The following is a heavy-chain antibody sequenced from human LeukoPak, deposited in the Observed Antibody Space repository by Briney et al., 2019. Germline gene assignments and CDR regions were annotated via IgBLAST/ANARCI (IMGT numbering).Heavy chain of an antibody. J-gene: IGHJ4*02. CDR3: AKDRGRYCSSTSCSSLGY. CDR1: GFTFSRYS. Sequence: PGGSLRLSCAASGFTFSRYSMNWVRQAPGKGLEWVSYISSSSSTIYYADSVKGRFTISRDNAKNTLYLQMNSLRAEDTAVYYCAKDRGRYCSSTSCSSLGYWGQGTLVTVSS. CDR2: ISSSSSTI. D-gene: IGHD2-2*01. V-gene: IGHV3-48*01.